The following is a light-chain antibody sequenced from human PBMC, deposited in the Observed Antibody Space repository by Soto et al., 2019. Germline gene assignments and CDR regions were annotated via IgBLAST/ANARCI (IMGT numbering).Light chain of an antibody. CDR1: QIVYGRQ. Sequence: DIGWTQNKGTLPLSTGERAALSCRASQIVYGRQLAWYQHKPGQAPRLLMYGVSNRATGIPARFSGSGSGTDFTLTISSLEPEDIAVYYCQPRHILIPFAQGALLEI. CDR3: QPRHILIP. V-gene: IGKV3-11*01. J-gene: IGKJ5*01. CDR2: GVS.